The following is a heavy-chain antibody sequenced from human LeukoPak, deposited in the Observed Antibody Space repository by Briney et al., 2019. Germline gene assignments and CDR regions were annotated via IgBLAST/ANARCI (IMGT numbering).Heavy chain of an antibody. J-gene: IGHJ6*03. V-gene: IGHV1-18*01. D-gene: IGHD5-12*01. Sequence: ASVKVSCKASGYTFTSYGISWVRQAPGRGLEWMGWISAYNGNTNYAQKLQGRVTMTTDTSTSTAYMELRSLRSDDTAVYYCARGGGGYPVGYYYYMDVWGKGTTVTVSS. CDR3: ARGGGGYPVGYYYYMDV. CDR2: ISAYNGNT. CDR1: GYTFTSYG.